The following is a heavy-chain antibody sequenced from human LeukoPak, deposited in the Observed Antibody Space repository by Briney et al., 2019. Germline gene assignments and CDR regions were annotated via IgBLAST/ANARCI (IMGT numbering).Heavy chain of an antibody. V-gene: IGHV3-7*01. CDR3: ATTRRDWVYFDY. Sequence: GGSLRLSCAASGFTFSSYWMTWVRQAPGKGLEWVANIKQDGSEKYYVDSVKGRFTIFRDNAKNSVYLQMNSLRAEDTAVYYCATTRRDWVYFDYWGQGTPVTVSS. J-gene: IGHJ4*02. D-gene: IGHD3-9*01. CDR2: IKQDGSEK. CDR1: GFTFSSYW.